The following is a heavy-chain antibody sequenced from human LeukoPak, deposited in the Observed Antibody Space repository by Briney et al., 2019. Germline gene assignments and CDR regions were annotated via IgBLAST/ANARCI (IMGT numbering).Heavy chain of an antibody. Sequence: GGSLRLSCAASGFTFRSYAMNWVRQAPGKGLEWVSIISGSGSSTDYVDSVKGRFTISRDNSKNTLYLQMNSLRAEDTALYYCAKGTDLYGSGSLFDYWGQGTLVTVSS. CDR2: ISGSGSST. V-gene: IGHV3-23*01. D-gene: IGHD3-10*01. J-gene: IGHJ4*02. CDR1: GFTFRSYA. CDR3: AKGTDLYGSGSLFDY.